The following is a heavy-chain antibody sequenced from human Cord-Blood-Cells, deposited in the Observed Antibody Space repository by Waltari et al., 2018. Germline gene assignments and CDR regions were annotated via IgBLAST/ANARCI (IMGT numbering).Heavy chain of an antibody. CDR1: GFTFRSHG. V-gene: IGHV3-30*18. D-gene: IGHD3-10*01. J-gene: IGHJ6*02. CDR3: AKDQVYGSGSYYYYYGMDV. CDR2: ISYDGRNK. Sequence: QVQLVESGGGVVQPGRFLSPSCAASGFTFRSHGMHWVRQAPGKGLEWVAVISYDGRNKYYADAVKGRFTISRDNSKNTLYLQMNSLRAEDTAVYYCAKDQVYGSGSYYYYYGMDVWGQGTTVTVSS.